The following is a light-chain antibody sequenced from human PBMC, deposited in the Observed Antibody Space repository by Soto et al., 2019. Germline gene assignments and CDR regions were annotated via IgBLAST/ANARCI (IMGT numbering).Light chain of an antibody. CDR1: SGSIASKY. V-gene: IGLV6-57*04. Sequence: NFMLTQPHSVSESPGKTATISFTRSSGSIASKYVQWYQQRPGSAPTTVIFEHNQRPSGVPDRFSGSIDTSSNSASLTISGLRTEDEADYYCHSYDSTDIVFGGGTKLTVL. CDR3: HSYDSTDIV. J-gene: IGLJ3*02. CDR2: EHN.